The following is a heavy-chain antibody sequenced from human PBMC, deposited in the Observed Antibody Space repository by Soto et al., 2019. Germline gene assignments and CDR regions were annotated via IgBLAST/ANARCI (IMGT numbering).Heavy chain of an antibody. D-gene: IGHD2-15*01. CDR1: GGTFSSYA. J-gene: IGHJ6*02. Sequence: QVQLVQSGAEVKKPGSSVKVSCKASGGTFSSYAISWVRQAPGQGLEWMGGIIPIFGTANYAQKFQGRVTITADESTSTAYMELSSLRSADTAVYYWARRADCSGGSCYEYYYYGMDVWGQGTTVTVSS. CDR3: ARRADCSGGSCYEYYYYGMDV. V-gene: IGHV1-69*01. CDR2: IIPIFGTA.